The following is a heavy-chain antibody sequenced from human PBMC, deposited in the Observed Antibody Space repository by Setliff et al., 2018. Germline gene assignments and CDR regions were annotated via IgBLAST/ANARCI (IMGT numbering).Heavy chain of an antibody. J-gene: IGHJ6*03. CDR3: ARMSGFLYMDV. CDR2: VYVGGNT. Sequence: SETLSLTCNVSGVSIANTASYWSWIRQPAGKTLEWIGQVYVGGNTYYTPSLKSRVTILVGTSKSQFFLKLNSVTAADTAVYYCARMSGFLYMDVWGKGTPVTVS. V-gene: IGHV4-61*09. CDR1: GVSIANTASY. D-gene: IGHD3-3*01.